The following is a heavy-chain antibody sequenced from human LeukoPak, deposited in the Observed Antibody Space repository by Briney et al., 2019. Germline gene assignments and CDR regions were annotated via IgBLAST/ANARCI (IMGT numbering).Heavy chain of an antibody. J-gene: IGHJ4*02. CDR3: AKDRSSGWFFDC. CDR2: ISGSAGST. Sequence: PGGSLRLSCAASGFTFSSYAMSWVRQAPGKGLGWVSAISGSAGSTFYADSVKGRFTISRDNSKNTLYLQMNSLRAEDTAVYYCAKDRSSGWFFDCWGQGTLVTVSS. CDR1: GFTFSSYA. D-gene: IGHD6-19*01. V-gene: IGHV3-23*01.